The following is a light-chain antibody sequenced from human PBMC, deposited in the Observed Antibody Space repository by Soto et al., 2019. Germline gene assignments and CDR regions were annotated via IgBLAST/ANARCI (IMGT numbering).Light chain of an antibody. CDR1: QSVSSSY. J-gene: IGKJ2*01. Sequence: EVVLTQSPGTLSLSPGERATLSCRASQSVSSSYLAWYQQKPGQAPRLLIYGASSRATGIPDSFSGSGSGQYLALTISRLEPEDFAVYYCQQYGSSRYTFGQGTKLEIK. V-gene: IGKV3-20*01. CDR2: GAS. CDR3: QQYGSSRYT.